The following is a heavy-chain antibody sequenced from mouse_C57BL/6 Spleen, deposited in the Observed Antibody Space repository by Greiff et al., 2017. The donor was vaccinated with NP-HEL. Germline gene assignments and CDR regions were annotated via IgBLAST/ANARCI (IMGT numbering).Heavy chain of an antibody. CDR3: ARWDDPHWYFDV. D-gene: IGHD4-1*01. CDR1: GYSFTDYN. CDR2: INPNYGTT. Sequence: EVKLMESGPELVKPGASVKISCKASGYSFTDYNMNWVKQSNGKSLEWIGVINPNYGTTSYNQKFKGKATLTVDQSSSTAYMQLNSLTSEDSAVYYCARWDDPHWYFDVWGTGTTVTVSS. V-gene: IGHV1-39*01. J-gene: IGHJ1*03.